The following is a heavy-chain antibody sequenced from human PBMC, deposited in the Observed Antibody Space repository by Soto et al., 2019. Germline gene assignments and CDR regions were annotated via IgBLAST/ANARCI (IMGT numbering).Heavy chain of an antibody. J-gene: IGHJ4*02. CDR1: GYSLGRYNC. CDR2: IYYTGTT. Sequence: SETLSLTCAVDGYSLGRYNCWVFIRQPPGKGLEWIGYIYYTGTTYYNLSLKSRVTMSVDSAKDQFSLRLTSVTAADTAVYYCARTSRLKTGHLDYWGQGILVTVSS. V-gene: IGHV4-28*01. D-gene: IGHD3-9*01. CDR3: ARTSRLKTGHLDY.